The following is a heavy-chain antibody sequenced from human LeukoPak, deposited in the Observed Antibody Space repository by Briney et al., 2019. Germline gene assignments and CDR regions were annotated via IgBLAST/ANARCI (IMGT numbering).Heavy chain of an antibody. CDR3: AKDQAVAGYY. V-gene: IGHV3-23*01. D-gene: IGHD6-19*01. Sequence: GGSLRLSCAASGFTFNNYAMNWVRQAPGKGLEWVSVISGSGGTTYYADSVKGRFTISRDNSKNTLYLQMNSLRAEDTAVYYCAKDQAVAGYYWGQGTLVTVSS. J-gene: IGHJ4*02. CDR1: GFTFNNYA. CDR2: ISGSGGTT.